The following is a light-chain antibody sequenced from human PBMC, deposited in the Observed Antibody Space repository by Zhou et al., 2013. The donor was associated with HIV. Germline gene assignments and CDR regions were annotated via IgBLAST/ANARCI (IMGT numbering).Light chain of an antibody. CDR1: QSVSDSY. CDR2: GTS. Sequence: EIVLTQSPGTLSLSPGERATLSCRASQSVSDSYLNWYQQKPGQAPRLLIYGTSTRATGIPDRFSGSGSGTDFSLTISRLEPEDFAVYYCQHYGSSPPYTFGQGTKLEIK. J-gene: IGKJ2*01. V-gene: IGKV3-20*01. CDR3: QHYGSSPPYT.